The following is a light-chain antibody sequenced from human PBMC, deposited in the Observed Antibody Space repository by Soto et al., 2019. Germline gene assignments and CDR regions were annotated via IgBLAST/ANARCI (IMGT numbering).Light chain of an antibody. V-gene: IGKV1-5*01. J-gene: IGKJ1*01. CDR1: QSIGSW. CDR3: QQYNSYSPA. Sequence: DIQMTQSPATLSASVGDRVTITCRASQSIGSWLAWFQQTPGKPPKLLIYDAYSLESGVQSRFSGSGSGTEFTLTISSLQPDDFATYYCQQYNSYSPAFGQGTKVDIK. CDR2: DAY.